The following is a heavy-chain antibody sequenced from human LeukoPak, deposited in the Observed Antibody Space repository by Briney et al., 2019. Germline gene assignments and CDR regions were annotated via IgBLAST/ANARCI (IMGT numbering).Heavy chain of an antibody. CDR1: EFTFSSYA. CDR3: AKYVTAKGPPYGLDV. D-gene: IGHD1-14*01. V-gene: IGHV3-23*01. CDR2: ISASGGST. Sequence: GGSLRLSCAASEFTFSSYAMQWVRQAPGKGLEWVSGISASGGSTYYADSVKGRFTISRDNSKNTLYLQMNSLRADDTAIYYCAKYVTAKGPPYGLDVWGQGTTVTVSS. J-gene: IGHJ6*02.